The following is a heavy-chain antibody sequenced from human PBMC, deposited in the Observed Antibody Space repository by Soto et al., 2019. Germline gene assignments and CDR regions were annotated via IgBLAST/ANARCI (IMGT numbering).Heavy chain of an antibody. CDR1: GFTFSDQY. Sequence: QVQLLESGGGLVKPGGSLRLSCAASGFTFSDQYMGWIRQAPGKGLEWISYVSNGGSAKYYADSVKGRFTISRDNSKKSVYLQMNSLRAEDTGVEYWHLSNGAGLQPPWGQGTLVTVSS. CDR3: HLSNGAGLQPP. J-gene: IGHJ5*02. V-gene: IGHV3-11*01. CDR2: VSNGGSAK. D-gene: IGHD7-27*01.